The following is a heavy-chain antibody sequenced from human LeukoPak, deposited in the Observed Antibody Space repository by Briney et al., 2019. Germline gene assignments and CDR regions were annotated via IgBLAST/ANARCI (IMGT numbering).Heavy chain of an antibody. V-gene: IGHV4-34*01. D-gene: IGHD3-16*01. Sequence: SETLSLTCTVSSGSISSYYWSWIRQPPGKGLEWIGEINHSGSTNYNPSLKSRVTISVDTSKNQFSLKLCSVTAADTAVYYCARGGGKRLVDYWGQGTLVTVSS. CDR1: SGSISSYY. CDR2: INHSGST. CDR3: ARGGGKRLVDY. J-gene: IGHJ4*02.